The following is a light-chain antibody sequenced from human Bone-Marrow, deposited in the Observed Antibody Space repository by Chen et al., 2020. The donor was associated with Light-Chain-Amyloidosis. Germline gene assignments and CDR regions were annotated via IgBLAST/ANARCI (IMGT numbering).Light chain of an antibody. Sequence: SYELTQPPSVSVSPGQTARISCSGDGLPKQYAYWYQQKPGPAPVLVIYNDSERPSGNPERFSGSSSGTTVTLTISGVQAEDEADYYCQSAETTDTLYVLFGGGTKLTVL. V-gene: IGLV3-25*03. CDR1: GLPKQY. CDR2: NDS. J-gene: IGLJ2*01. CDR3: QSAETTDTLYVL.